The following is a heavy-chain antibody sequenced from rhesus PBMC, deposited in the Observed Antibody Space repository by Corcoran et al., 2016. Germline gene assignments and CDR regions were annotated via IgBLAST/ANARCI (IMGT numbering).Heavy chain of an antibody. CDR3: ARDGAGPFDY. J-gene: IGHJ4*01. Sequence: EVQLVESGGGLAKPGGSLRLSCAASGFTFSDYYMDWVRQAPGKGLEWVSRISNGGGSKWYADSVKGRFTISRENAKDTLYLQMNSLRVEDTAVCYCARDGAGPFDYWGQGVLVTVSS. CDR2: ISNGGGSK. CDR1: GFTFSDYY. D-gene: IGHD6-31*01. V-gene: IGHV3-178*01.